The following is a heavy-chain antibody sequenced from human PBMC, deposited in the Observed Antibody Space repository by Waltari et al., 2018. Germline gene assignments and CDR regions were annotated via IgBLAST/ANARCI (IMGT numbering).Heavy chain of an antibody. CDR2: VYYSGNT. V-gene: IGHV4-39*07. J-gene: IGHJ4*02. CDR1: GVSINKNSHY. D-gene: IGHD3-22*01. Sequence: QLQLQESGPGLVQPSETLSLTCSVSGVSINKNSHYLAWIRQPPGKGLEWIGRVYYSGNTYSNPSLKSRVTISLHTSKNQFSLKLTSVTAADTAVYYCVGDPRAFYYDSSGYYFDYWGQGTLVTVSS. CDR3: VGDPRAFYYDSSGYYFDY.